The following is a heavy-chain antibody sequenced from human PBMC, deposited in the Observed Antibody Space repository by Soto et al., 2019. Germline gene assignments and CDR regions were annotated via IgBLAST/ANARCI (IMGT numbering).Heavy chain of an antibody. V-gene: IGHV3-53*01. Sequence: PGGSLRLSCAAARFTVSNLYITCVRPAPGKGLEWVSIICIRGDSYYADSVKGRFTISRDNSDNTLYLQMNSLIAEDSAVYYCARELDTTGYMLRYWGQRTLVTVSS. J-gene: IGHJ4*02. D-gene: IGHD3-16*01. CDR3: ARELDTTGYMLRY. CDR1: RFTVSNLY. CDR2: ICIRGDS.